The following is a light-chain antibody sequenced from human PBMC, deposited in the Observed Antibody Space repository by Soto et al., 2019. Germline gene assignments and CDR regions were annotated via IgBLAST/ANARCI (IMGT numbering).Light chain of an antibody. V-gene: IGKV3-20*01. CDR3: QQSTT. CDR2: GAS. Sequence: EIVLTQSPGTLSLSPGERATLSCRASQSVSSSYLAWYQQKPGQAPRLLIYGASSRATGIPDRFSGSGSGTDFTLTISRLEPEDFAVYYWQQSTTFGQGTKVEIK. CDR1: QSVSSSY. J-gene: IGKJ1*01.